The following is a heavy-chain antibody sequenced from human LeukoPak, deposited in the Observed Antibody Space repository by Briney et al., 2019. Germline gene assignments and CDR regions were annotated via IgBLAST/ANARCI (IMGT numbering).Heavy chain of an antibody. CDR2: INWDGGRT. CDR1: GFTFDDYG. V-gene: IGHV3-20*04. Sequence: PGGSLRLSCAASGFTFDDYGMSWVRQARGKGLEWVSGINWDGGRTGYVHSVEGRFTISRDNAKNSLYLQMNSLRAEDTALYYCARYQGGTGSWYEGEGYWGQGTLVTVSS. D-gene: IGHD6-13*01. J-gene: IGHJ4*02. CDR3: ARYQGGTGSWYEGEGY.